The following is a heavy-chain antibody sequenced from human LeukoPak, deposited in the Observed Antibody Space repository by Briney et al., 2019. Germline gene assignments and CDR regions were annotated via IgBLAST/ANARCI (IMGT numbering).Heavy chain of an antibody. J-gene: IGHJ4*02. CDR3: ARGDRYSSSWPFDY. D-gene: IGHD6-13*01. CDR2: INHSGST. V-gene: IGHV4-34*01. Sequence: SETLSLTCAVYGGSFSGYYWSWIRQPPGKGLEWIGEINHSGSTNYNPSLKSRVTISVDTSKNQFSLKLSSVTAADTAVYYCARGDRYSSSWPFDYWGQGTLVTVSS. CDR1: GGSFSGYY.